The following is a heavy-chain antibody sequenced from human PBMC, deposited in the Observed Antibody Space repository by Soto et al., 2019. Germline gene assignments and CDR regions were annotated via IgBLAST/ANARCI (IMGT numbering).Heavy chain of an antibody. V-gene: IGHV4-4*01. Sequence: TLSLTCTVSGDTVISTRWWSWVRLSPGRGLEWIGDIYHLGTTNYNPSLKRRVSISLDKSKNQFSLKLTSVTAADTAVYFCARTGKFYYYDMSGLPFDPWGPGVLVTVS. CDR2: IYHLGTT. CDR1: GDTVISTRW. J-gene: IGHJ5*02. CDR3: ARTGKFYYYDMSGLPFDP. D-gene: IGHD3-22*01.